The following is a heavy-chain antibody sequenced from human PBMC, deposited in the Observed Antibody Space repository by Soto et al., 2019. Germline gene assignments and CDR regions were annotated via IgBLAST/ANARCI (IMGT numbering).Heavy chain of an antibody. J-gene: IGHJ4*02. CDR2: IKSKTDGGTT. CDR3: TLAAMLYDFWSGYEYYFDY. V-gene: IGHV3-15*01. CDR1: GFTFSNAW. D-gene: IGHD3-3*01. Sequence: GGSLRLSCAASGFTFSNAWMSWVRQAPGKGLEWVGRIKSKTDGGTTDYAAPVKGRFTISRDDSKNTLYLQMNSLKTEDTAVYYCTLAAMLYDFWSGYEYYFDYWGQGTLVTVSS.